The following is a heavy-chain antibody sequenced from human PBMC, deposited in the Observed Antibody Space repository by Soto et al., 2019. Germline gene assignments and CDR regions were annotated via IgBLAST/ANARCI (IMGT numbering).Heavy chain of an antibody. J-gene: IGHJ4*02. CDR2: ISGSGGST. Sequence: GGSLRLSCAASGFTFSSYAMSWVRQAPGEGLEWVSAISGSGGSTYYADSVKGRFTISRDNSKNTLYLQMNSLRAEDTAVYYCAKSQQLVRGFRYWGQGTLVTVSS. CDR3: AKSQQLVRGFRY. D-gene: IGHD6-13*01. CDR1: GFTFSSYA. V-gene: IGHV3-23*01.